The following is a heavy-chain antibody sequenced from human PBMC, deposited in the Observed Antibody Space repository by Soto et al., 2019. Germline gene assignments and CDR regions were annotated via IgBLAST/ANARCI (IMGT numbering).Heavy chain of an antibody. CDR2: IYPGDSDT. J-gene: IGHJ6*02. CDR1: GYSFTSYW. Sequence: PGESLKIPCKGSGYSFTSYWIGWVRQMPGKGLEWMGIIYPGDSDTRYSLSFQGQVTISADKSISTAYLQWSSLKASDTAMYYCARHDLAGYYYYGMDVWGQGTMVIVSS. D-gene: IGHD6-13*01. CDR3: ARHDLAGYYYYGMDV. V-gene: IGHV5-51*01.